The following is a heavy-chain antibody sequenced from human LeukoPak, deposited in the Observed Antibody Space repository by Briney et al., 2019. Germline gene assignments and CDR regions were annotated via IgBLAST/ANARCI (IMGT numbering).Heavy chain of an antibody. V-gene: IGHV3-11*01. CDR1: GFSFSDHY. J-gene: IGHJ4*02. CDR3: AKDCTNGVCADY. D-gene: IGHD2-8*01. CDR2: ISSSGSTI. Sequence: GGSLRLSCAASGFSFSDHYMDWVRQAPGKGLEWVSYISSSGSTIYYADSVKGRFTISRDNAKNSLYLQMNSLRAEDTAVYYCAKDCTNGVCADYWGQGTLVTVSS.